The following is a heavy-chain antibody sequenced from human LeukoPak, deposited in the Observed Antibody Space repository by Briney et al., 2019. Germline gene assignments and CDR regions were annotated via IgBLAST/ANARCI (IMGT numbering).Heavy chain of an antibody. Sequence: ASVKVSCKASGYTFTGYYMHWVRQAPGQGLEWMGWINPNSGGTNYAQKFQGRVTMTRDTSISTAYMELSRLRSEDTAVYYCARVSSNYYYYYMDVWGKGTTATVSS. CDR3: ARVSSNYYYYYMDV. CDR2: INPNSGGT. J-gene: IGHJ6*03. CDR1: GYTFTGYY. V-gene: IGHV1-2*02. D-gene: IGHD4-11*01.